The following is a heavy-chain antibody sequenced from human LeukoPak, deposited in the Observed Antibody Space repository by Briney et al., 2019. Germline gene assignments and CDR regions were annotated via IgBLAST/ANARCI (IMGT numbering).Heavy chain of an antibody. Sequence: ASVKVSCKACGYTFTSYGISWVRQAPGQGLEWMAWTNAYNGDTNYAQKLQGRVTLTTDTSTSTAYMELRSLRSDDTAIYYCARDSSGVWFDYWGQGTLVTVSS. V-gene: IGHV1-18*01. CDR1: GYTFTSYG. CDR2: TNAYNGDT. CDR3: ARDSSGVWFDY. J-gene: IGHJ4*02.